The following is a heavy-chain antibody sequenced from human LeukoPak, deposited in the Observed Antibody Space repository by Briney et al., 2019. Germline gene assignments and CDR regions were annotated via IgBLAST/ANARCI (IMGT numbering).Heavy chain of an antibody. J-gene: IGHJ6*02. CDR2: ISSSSSYI. CDR3: ARALYGSGNYYYGMDV. CDR1: GFTFSSYS. V-gene: IGHV3-21*01. D-gene: IGHD3-10*01. Sequence: PGGSLRLSRAASGFTFSSYSMNWVRQALGKGLEWVSSISSSSSYIYYADSVKGRFTISRDNAKNSLYLQMNSLRAEDTAVYYCARALYGSGNYYYGMDVWGQGTTVTVSS.